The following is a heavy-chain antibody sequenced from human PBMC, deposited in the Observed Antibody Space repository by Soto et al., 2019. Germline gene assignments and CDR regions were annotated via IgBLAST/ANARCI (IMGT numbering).Heavy chain of an antibody. D-gene: IGHD3-9*01. Sequence: QVQLVQSGAEVKKPGASVKVSCKASGYTFTTFGISWVRQAPGQGLEWMGWISAYNGNTNYAQKFQGRVTMTTDTSTSTAYMELTSLRSDDTAGFYCARDSPSTIFPMDSWGQGTLVTVSS. CDR2: ISAYNGNT. J-gene: IGHJ4*02. CDR3: ARDSPSTIFPMDS. V-gene: IGHV1-18*01. CDR1: GYTFTTFG.